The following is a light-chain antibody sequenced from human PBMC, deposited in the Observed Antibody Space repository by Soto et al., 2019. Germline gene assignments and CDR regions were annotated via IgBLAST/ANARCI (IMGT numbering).Light chain of an antibody. Sequence: QSVLTQPPSVSGAPGQRVTISCTGSSSNIGAGYDVHWYQQLPGTDPKLLIYGNSNRPSGVPDRFSGSKSGTSASLAITGLQAEDDADYYGQSYDSRLSGYVVFGGGTKLTVL. V-gene: IGLV1-40*01. CDR1: SSNIGAGYD. CDR2: GNS. CDR3: QSYDSRLSGYVV. J-gene: IGLJ2*01.